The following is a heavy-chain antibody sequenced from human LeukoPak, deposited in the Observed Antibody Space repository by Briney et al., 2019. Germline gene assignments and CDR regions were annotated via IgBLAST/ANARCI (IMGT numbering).Heavy chain of an antibody. CDR3: ARGDYYDSSGTEYYVDY. CDR2: INHSGST. CDR1: GGSFSGYY. Sequence: SETLSLTCAVYGGSFSGYYWSWIRQPPGKGLEWIGEINHSGSTNYTPSLKSRVTISVDTSKNQFSLKLSSVTAADTAVYYCARGDYYDSSGTEYYVDYWGQGTLVTVSS. D-gene: IGHD3-22*01. V-gene: IGHV4-34*01. J-gene: IGHJ4*02.